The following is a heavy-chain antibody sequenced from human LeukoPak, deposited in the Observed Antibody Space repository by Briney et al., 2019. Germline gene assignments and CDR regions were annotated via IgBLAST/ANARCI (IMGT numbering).Heavy chain of an antibody. CDR3: ARYSVWGSYRFSSNFDY. Sequence: GESLKISCKGSGCSFTSYWIGWVRQMPGKGLEWMGIIYPGDSDTRYSPSFQGQVTISADKSISTAYLQWSSLKASDTAMYYCARYSVWGSYRFSSNFDYWGQGTLVTVSS. CDR2: IYPGDSDT. D-gene: IGHD3-16*02. CDR1: GCSFTSYW. V-gene: IGHV5-51*01. J-gene: IGHJ4*02.